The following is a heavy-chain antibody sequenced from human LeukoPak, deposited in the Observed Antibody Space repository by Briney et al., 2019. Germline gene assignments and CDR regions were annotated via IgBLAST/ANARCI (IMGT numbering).Heavy chain of an antibody. CDR3: ARMVRGDNNWFDP. Sequence: SETLSLTCTVSGGSISSGGYYWGWIRQPPGKGLEWIGYIYYSGSTYYNPSLKSRVTISVDTSKNQFSLKLSSVTAADTAVYYCARMVRGDNNWFDPWGQGTLVTVSS. CDR2: IYYSGST. V-gene: IGHV4-30-4*01. J-gene: IGHJ5*02. CDR1: GGSISSGGYY. D-gene: IGHD3-10*01.